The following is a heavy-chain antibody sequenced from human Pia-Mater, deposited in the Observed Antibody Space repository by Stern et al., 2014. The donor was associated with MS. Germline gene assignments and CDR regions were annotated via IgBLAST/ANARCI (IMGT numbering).Heavy chain of an antibody. Sequence: QLQLQESGPGLVKPSQTLSLTCTVSGGSISSGDYYWSWIRQHPGKGLEWIGYIYYSGSTYYNPSLKSRVTISVDTSKNQFSLKLSSVTAADTAVYYCARGRDGYKSHFDYWGQGTLVTVSS. CDR2: IYYSGST. J-gene: IGHJ4*02. CDR3: ARGRDGYKSHFDY. D-gene: IGHD5-24*01. CDR1: GGSISSGDYY. V-gene: IGHV4-31*03.